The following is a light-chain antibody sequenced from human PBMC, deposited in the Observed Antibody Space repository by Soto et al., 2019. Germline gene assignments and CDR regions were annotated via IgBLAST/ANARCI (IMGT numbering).Light chain of an antibody. CDR1: QSVSNK. CDR2: AAS. Sequence: EIVMTQSPATLSVSPGERATLSCRASQSVSNKLVWYQQKPGQAPRLLIYAASTRATGIPARFSGSGSETEFTLTISSLQSEDLAVYYCQQYGSSPPITFGQGTRLEI. J-gene: IGKJ5*01. CDR3: QQYGSSPPIT. V-gene: IGKV3-15*01.